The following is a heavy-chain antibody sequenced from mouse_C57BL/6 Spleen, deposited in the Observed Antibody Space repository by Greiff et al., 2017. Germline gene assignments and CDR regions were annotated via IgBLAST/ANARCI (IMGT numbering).Heavy chain of an antibody. Sequence: EVQLQQSGPELVKPGASVKISCKASGYTFTDYYMNWVKQSHGKSLEWIGDINPNNGGTSSNQKFKGKATLTVAKSSRTAYMELLSLTSEDSAFYFCAIEVDYCGSSEFAYWGQGTLVTVSA. D-gene: IGHD1-1*01. CDR2: INPNNGGT. V-gene: IGHV1-26*01. CDR3: AIEVDYCGSSEFAY. CDR1: GYTFTDYY. J-gene: IGHJ3*01.